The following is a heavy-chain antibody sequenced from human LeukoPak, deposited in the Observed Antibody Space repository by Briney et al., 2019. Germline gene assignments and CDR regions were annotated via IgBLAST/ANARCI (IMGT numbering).Heavy chain of an antibody. CDR1: GFIFSRYA. CDR3: ARDDALGDNALDI. Sequence: GGSLRLSCAASGFIFSRYAMHWVRQAPGKGLEWVAVILNDGSQEKYAYSVKGRFTISRDNSKNTLFLQMNSLRAEDTAVYYCARDDALGDNALDIWGQGTMVTVSS. J-gene: IGHJ3*02. D-gene: IGHD3-16*01. CDR2: ILNDGSQE. V-gene: IGHV3-33*08.